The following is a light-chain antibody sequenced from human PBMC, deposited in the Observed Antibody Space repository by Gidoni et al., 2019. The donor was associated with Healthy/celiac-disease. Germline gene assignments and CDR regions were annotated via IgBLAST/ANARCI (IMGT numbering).Light chain of an antibody. CDR3: QVWDSSSDHRGV. Sequence: SYVLTPPPSVSVAPGKTARITCGGNNIGSKSVHLYQQKPGQAPVLVIYYDSDRPSGIPERFSGSNSGNTATLTISRVEAGDEADYYCQVWDSSSDHRGVFGGGTKLTVL. CDR2: YDS. CDR1: NIGSKS. J-gene: IGLJ3*02. V-gene: IGLV3-21*04.